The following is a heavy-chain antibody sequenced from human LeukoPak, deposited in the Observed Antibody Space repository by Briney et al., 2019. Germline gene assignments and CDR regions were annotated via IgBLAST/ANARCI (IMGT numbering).Heavy chain of an antibody. CDR2: ISSSSSYI. CDR1: GFTFSSYS. V-gene: IGHV3-21*01. D-gene: IGHD1-26*01. Sequence: GGSLRLSCAASGFTFSSYSMNWVRQAPGKGLEWVSSISSSSSYIYYADSVKGRFTISRDNAKNSLYLQMNSLRAEDTAVYYCARFPVIAGATDYWGQGTLVTVSS. CDR3: ARFPVIAGATDY. J-gene: IGHJ4*02.